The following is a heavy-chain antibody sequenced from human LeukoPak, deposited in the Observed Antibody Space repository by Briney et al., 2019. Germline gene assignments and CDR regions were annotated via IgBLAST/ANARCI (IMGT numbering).Heavy chain of an antibody. CDR3: AKENPVGGTNYFDY. J-gene: IGHJ4*02. CDR1: GFIFSTYA. V-gene: IGHV3-23*01. CDR2: ITGSGDST. Sequence: GGSLRLSCAASGFIFSTYAMSWVRQAPGKGLEWVSAITGSGDSTYYADSVKGRFTVSRDNSKNTLSLQMNSLRAEDTAVYYCAKENPVGGTNYFDYWGQGTLVTVPS. D-gene: IGHD1-26*01.